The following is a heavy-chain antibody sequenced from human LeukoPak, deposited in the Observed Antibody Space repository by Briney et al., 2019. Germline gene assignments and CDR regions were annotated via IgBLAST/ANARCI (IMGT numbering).Heavy chain of an antibody. Sequence: GXTLTGYYMHWVRQAPGQGLEWMGWXXPNSGGTNYAQKFQGWVTMTRDTSISTAYMELSRLRSDDTAVYYCARGLNYYGSGSYRDWFDPWGQGTLVTVSS. CDR3: ARGLNYYGSGSYRDWFDP. J-gene: IGHJ5*02. V-gene: IGHV1-2*04. D-gene: IGHD3-10*01. CDR2: XXPNSGGT. CDR1: GXTLTGYY.